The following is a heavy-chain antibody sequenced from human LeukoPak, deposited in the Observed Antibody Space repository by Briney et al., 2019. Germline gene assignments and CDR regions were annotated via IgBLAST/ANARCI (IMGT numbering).Heavy chain of an antibody. CDR2: ISSSSTI. V-gene: IGHV3-48*01. Sequence: PGGPLRLSCAASGFTFSSYSMNWVRQAPGKGLEWVSYISSSSTIYYADSVKGRFTISRDNAKNSLYLQMNSLRAEDTAVYYCARVGPMVRGVVVSDAFDIWGQGTMVTVSS. J-gene: IGHJ3*02. CDR1: GFTFSSYS. CDR3: ARVGPMVRGVVVSDAFDI. D-gene: IGHD3-10*01.